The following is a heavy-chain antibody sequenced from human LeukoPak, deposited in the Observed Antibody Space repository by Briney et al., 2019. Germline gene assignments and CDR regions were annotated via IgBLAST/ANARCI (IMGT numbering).Heavy chain of an antibody. Sequence: ASVKVSCKASGYTFTSYDISWVRQAPGQGLEWMGWISAYNGNTNYAQKLQGRVTMTTDTSTSTAYMELRSLRSDDTAVYYCARGFSRGYSGYEEGAYFDYWGQGTLVTVSS. J-gene: IGHJ4*02. CDR1: GYTFTSYD. V-gene: IGHV1-18*01. CDR2: ISAYNGNT. CDR3: ARGFSRGYSGYEEGAYFDY. D-gene: IGHD5-12*01.